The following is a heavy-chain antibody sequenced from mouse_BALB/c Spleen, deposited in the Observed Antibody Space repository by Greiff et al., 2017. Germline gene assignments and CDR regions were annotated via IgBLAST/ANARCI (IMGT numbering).Heavy chain of an antibody. CDR1: GYTFTSYV. CDR2: INPYNDGT. Sequence: EVQLQQSGPELVKPGASVKMSCKASGYTFTSYVMHWVKQKPGQGLEWIGYINPYNDGTKYNEKFKGKATLTSDKSSSTAYMELSSLTSEDSAVYYCTRDWDPYYFDYWGQGTTLTVSS. V-gene: IGHV1-14*01. J-gene: IGHJ2*01. CDR3: TRDWDPYYFDY. D-gene: IGHD4-1*01.